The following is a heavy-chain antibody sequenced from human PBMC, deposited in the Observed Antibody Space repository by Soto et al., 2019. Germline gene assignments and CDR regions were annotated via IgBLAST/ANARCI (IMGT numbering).Heavy chain of an antibody. D-gene: IGHD2-2*01. CDR1: GYTFTGYY. V-gene: IGHV1-2*04. Sequence: GASVKVSCKASGYTFTGYYMHWVRQAPGQGLEWMGWINPNSGGTNYAQKFQGWVTMTRDTSISTAYMELSRLRSEDMAVYYCARDRVVPAASDDFDIWGQGKMVTVSS. CDR2: INPNSGGT. J-gene: IGHJ3*02. CDR3: ARDRVVPAASDDFDI.